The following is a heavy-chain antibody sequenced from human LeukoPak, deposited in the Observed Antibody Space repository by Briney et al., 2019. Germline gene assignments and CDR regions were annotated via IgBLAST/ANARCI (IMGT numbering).Heavy chain of an antibody. CDR3: AKEGIWNLDY. CDR1: GFTFSSYW. D-gene: IGHD1-1*01. V-gene: IGHV3-7*03. CDR2: IKQDATEQ. Sequence: GGSLRLSCAASGFTFSSYWMSWVRQAPGKGLEWVANIKQDATEQYYVESAKGRFTISRDNTKNSLYLQVNSLRAEDTAVYYCAKEGIWNLDYWGQGTLVTVSS. J-gene: IGHJ4*02.